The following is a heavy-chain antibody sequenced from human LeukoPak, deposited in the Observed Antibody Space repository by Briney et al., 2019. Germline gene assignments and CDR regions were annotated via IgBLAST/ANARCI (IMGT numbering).Heavy chain of an antibody. D-gene: IGHD4/OR15-4a*01. J-gene: IGHJ3*02. CDR1: GFTFSSYA. Sequence: PGRSLRLSCAASGFTFSSYAMTWVRQAPGKGLEWVSSISHNGGTTYYADSVKGRFTISRDNSKNTLYLQMNSLRAEDTALYYCAKDPVGNGTNYWAFDIWGQGTMVTVSS. CDR3: AKDPVGNGTNYWAFDI. CDR2: ISHNGGTT. V-gene: IGHV3-23*01.